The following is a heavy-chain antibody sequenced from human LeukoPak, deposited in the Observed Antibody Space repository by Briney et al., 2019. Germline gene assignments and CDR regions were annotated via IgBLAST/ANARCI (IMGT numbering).Heavy chain of an antibody. V-gene: IGHV3-21*01. CDR2: ISSSSSYI. Sequence: GGSLRLSCAASGFTFSSYSMNWVRQTPGKGLEWASSISSSSSYIYYADSVKGRFTISRDNAKNSLYLQMNSLRAEDTAVYYCARATVVTPDFDYWGQGTLVTVSS. CDR1: GFTFSSYS. CDR3: ARATVVTPDFDY. D-gene: IGHD4-23*01. J-gene: IGHJ4*02.